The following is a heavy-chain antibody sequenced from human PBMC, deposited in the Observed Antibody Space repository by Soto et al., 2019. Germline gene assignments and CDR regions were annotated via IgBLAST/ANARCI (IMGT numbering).Heavy chain of an antibody. CDR3: ARDACSGGSCYSVGY. Sequence: QVQLVESGGGVVQPGRSLRLSCAASGFTFSSYGMHWVRQAPGKGLAWVAVIWYDGSNKYYADSVKGRFTISRDNSKNTLYLQMNSLRAEDTAVYYCARDACSGGSCYSVGYWGQGTLVTVSS. CDR2: IWYDGSNK. D-gene: IGHD2-15*01. V-gene: IGHV3-33*01. J-gene: IGHJ4*02. CDR1: GFTFSSYG.